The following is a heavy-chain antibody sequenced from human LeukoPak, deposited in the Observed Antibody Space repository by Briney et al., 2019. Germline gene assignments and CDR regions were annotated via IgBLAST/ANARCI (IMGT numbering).Heavy chain of an antibody. J-gene: IGHJ6*03. V-gene: IGHV4-38-2*01. CDR1: GYSISSCYY. CDR3: ARNWNALSYYYYYMDV. Sequence: SETLSLTCAVSGYSISSCYYWGWIRQPPGKGLEWIGSIYHSGSTYYNPSLKSRVTISVDTSKNQFSLKLSSVTAADTAVYYCARNWNALSYYYYYMDVWGKGTTVTVSS. CDR2: IYHSGST. D-gene: IGHD1-1*01.